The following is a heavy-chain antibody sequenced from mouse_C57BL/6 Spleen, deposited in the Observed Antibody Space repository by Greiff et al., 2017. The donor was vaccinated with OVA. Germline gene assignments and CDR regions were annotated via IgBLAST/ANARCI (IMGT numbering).Heavy chain of an antibody. Sequence: QVQLKESGPELVKPGASVTISCKASGYAFSSSWMNWVKQRPGKGLEWIGRIYPGDGDTNYNGKFKGKATLTADKSSSTAYMQLSSLTSEDSAVYFCARGPKSSYGSSLYYYAMDYWGQGTSVTVSS. D-gene: IGHD1-1*01. CDR1: GYAFSSSW. V-gene: IGHV1-82*01. J-gene: IGHJ4*01. CDR2: IYPGDGDT. CDR3: ARGPKSSYGSSLYYYAMDY.